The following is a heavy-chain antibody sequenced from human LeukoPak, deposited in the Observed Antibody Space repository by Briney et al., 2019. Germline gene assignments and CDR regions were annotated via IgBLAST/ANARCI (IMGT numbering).Heavy chain of an antibody. CDR3: ARGIVAIAVAGNDAFDI. J-gene: IGHJ3*02. CDR2: IIPILGIA. Sequence: SVKVSCKASGGTFSSYAISWVRQAPGQGLEWMGRIIPILGIANYAQKFQGRVTITADKSTSTAYMELSSLRSEDTAVYYCARGIVAIAVAGNDAFDIWGQGTMVTVSS. D-gene: IGHD6-19*01. CDR1: GGTFSSYA. V-gene: IGHV1-69*04.